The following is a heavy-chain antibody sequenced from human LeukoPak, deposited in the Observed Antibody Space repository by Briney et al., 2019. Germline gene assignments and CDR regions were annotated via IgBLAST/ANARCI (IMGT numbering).Heavy chain of an antibody. CDR2: ISPDGSNK. Sequence: PGRSLRLSCAASGFTFSSSAMHWVRQAPGKGLEWVAVISPDGSNKYYADSVKGQFTISRDNSNNTLYLQMNSLRPEDTAVYYCAGGAGTTGYYMDVWGKGTTVTVSS. CDR3: AGGAGTTGYYMDV. J-gene: IGHJ6*03. D-gene: IGHD1-7*01. V-gene: IGHV3-30*01. CDR1: GFTFSSSA.